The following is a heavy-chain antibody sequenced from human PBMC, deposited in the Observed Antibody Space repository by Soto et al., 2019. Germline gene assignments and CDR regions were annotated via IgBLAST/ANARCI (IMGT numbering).Heavy chain of an antibody. Sequence: SXTLSLTCSVSGGSIGSNIYYWGWIRQPPGKGLEWIQXVHYSXSTYYNTSLKXXVTISVDXXKNPFSLKMTSVTAADTAVYYCARDKINGLFDYWGQGTLVTVSS. J-gene: IGHJ4*02. CDR2: VHYSXST. CDR1: GGSIGSNIYY. D-gene: IGHD2-8*01. CDR3: ARDKINGLFDY. V-gene: IGHV4-39*07.